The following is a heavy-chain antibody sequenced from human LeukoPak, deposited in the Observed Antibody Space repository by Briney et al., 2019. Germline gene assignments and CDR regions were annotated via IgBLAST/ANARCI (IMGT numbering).Heavy chain of an antibody. CDR3: ARWQGGYHYVPYGMDV. CDR1: GFTFSIYT. V-gene: IGHV3-21*01. CDR2: ITSSSTYI. J-gene: IGHJ6*02. D-gene: IGHD5-12*01. Sequence: GGSRRLSCAASGFTFSIYTMNWVRQAPGKGLEWVSSITSSSTYIYYADSVKGRFTISRDNAKNSLYLQMNSLRAEDTAVYYCARWQGGYHYVPYGMDVWGQGTTVTVSS.